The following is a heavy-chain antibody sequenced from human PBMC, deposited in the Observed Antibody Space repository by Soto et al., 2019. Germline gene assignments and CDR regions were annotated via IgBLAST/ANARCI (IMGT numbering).Heavy chain of an antibody. V-gene: IGHV1-18*01. CDR2: VDGYSGNT. CDR1: GYNFASYS. CDR3: ARGGVAVGRDYYYHLDV. D-gene: IGHD6-19*01. J-gene: IGHJ6*03. Sequence: QVQLVQSGPDVKKPGASVKVSCKASGYNFASYSITWVRQAPGQGLEWMGWVDGYSGNTHIAQKIQGRVTMTTDTSTNTADMELRSLRPDNTTVYYCARGGVAVGRDYYYHLDVWGRGTTVTVSS.